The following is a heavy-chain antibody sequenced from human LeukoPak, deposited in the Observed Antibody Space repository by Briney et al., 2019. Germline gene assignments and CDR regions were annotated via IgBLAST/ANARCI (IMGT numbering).Heavy chain of an antibody. CDR3: ARESAMVSFDY. Sequence: GGSLRLSCAASGFTFSSYAMHRVRQAPGKGLEWVAVISYDGSNKYYADSVKGRFTISRDNSKNTLYLQMNSLRAEDTAVYYCARESAMVSFDYWGQGTLVTVSS. D-gene: IGHD5-18*01. CDR2: ISYDGSNK. J-gene: IGHJ4*02. V-gene: IGHV3-30*04. CDR1: GFTFSSYA.